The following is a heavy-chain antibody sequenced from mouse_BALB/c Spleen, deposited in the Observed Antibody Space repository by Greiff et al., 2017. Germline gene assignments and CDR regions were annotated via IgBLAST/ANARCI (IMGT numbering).Heavy chain of an antibody. CDR3: AREWDDGYYWFAY. CDR2: INPSTGYT. Sequence: VQLQQSGAELAKPGASVKMSCKASGYTFTSYWMHWVKQRPGQGLEWIGFINPSTGYTEYNQKFKDKATLTADKSSSTAYMQLSSLTSEDSAVYYCAREWDDGYYWFAYWGQGTLVTVSA. D-gene: IGHD2-3*01. CDR1: GYTFTSYW. V-gene: IGHV1-7*01. J-gene: IGHJ3*01.